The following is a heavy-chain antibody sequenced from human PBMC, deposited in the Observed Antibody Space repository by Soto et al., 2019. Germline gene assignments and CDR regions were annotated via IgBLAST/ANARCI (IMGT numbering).Heavy chain of an antibody. CDR2: IWYDGSNK. CDR3: ARVYARSNYGMDV. J-gene: IGHJ6*02. D-gene: IGHD2-2*01. V-gene: IGHV3-33*08. CDR1: GFPFSTSA. Sequence: VQLLESGGGLVQPGGSLRLSCAASGFPFSTSAMNWVRQAPGKGLEWVAVIWYDGSNKYYADSMKGRFTISRDNSKNTLYLQMNSLRAEDTAVYYCARVYARSNYGMDVWVQGTTVTVSS.